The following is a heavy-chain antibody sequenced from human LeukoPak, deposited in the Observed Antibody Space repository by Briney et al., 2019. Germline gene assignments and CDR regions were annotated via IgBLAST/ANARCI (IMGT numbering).Heavy chain of an antibody. Sequence: GRSLRLSCAASGFTFSSYGMHWVRQAPGKGLEWVAVIWYDGSNKYYADSVKGRFTISRDNSKNTLYLQMNSLRAEDTAVYYCARDRQTSYYDFWSGYYFRREPPGVENYYGMDVWGQGTTVTVSS. CDR2: IWYDGSNK. CDR1: GFTFSSYG. CDR3: ARDRQTSYYDFWSGYYFRREPPGVENYYGMDV. D-gene: IGHD3-3*01. J-gene: IGHJ6*02. V-gene: IGHV3-33*01.